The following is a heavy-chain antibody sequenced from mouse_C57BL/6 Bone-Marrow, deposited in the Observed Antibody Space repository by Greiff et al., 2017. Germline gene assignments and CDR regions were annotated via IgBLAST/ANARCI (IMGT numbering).Heavy chain of an antibody. V-gene: IGHV1-82*01. J-gene: IGHJ4*01. CDR3: ARYGVYDGYYPYAMDY. D-gene: IGHD2-3*01. Sequence: QVQLKESGPELVKPGASVKISCKASGYAFSSSWMNWVKQRPGKGLEWIGRIYPGDGDTNYNGKFKGKATLTADKSSSTAYMQLSSLTSEDSAVYFCARYGVYDGYYPYAMDYWGQGTSVTVSS. CDR1: GYAFSSSW. CDR2: IYPGDGDT.